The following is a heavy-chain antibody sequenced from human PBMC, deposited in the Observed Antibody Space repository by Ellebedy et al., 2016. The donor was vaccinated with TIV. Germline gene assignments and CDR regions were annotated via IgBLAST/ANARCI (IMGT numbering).Heavy chain of an antibody. Sequence: SETLSLTCTVSGGSVSSGTYYWSWIRQPPGKGLEWIGYIYYSGSTNYNPSLKRRVTISVDTSKTQFSLNLTSVTAADTAVFYCARTIRPALETYYFDSSGYPRTREFDSWGQGTLVTVSS. CDR1: GGSVSSGTYY. V-gene: IGHV4-61*01. CDR3: ARTIRPALETYYFDSSGYPRTREFDS. CDR2: IYYSGST. J-gene: IGHJ4*02. D-gene: IGHD3-22*01.